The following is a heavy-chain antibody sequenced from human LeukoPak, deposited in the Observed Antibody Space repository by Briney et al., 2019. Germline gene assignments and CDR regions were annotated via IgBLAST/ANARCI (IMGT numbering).Heavy chain of an antibody. CDR2: INHSGST. V-gene: IGHV4-34*01. CDR3: ARGIAAAGPFDY. D-gene: IGHD6-13*01. CDR1: GGSFSGYY. Sequence: SETLSLTCAVYGGSFSGYYWSWIRQPPGKGLEWIGEINHSGSTNYNPSLKSRVTISVDTSKNQFSLKLSSVTAADTAVYYCARGIAAAGPFDYWGQGTLVTVPS. J-gene: IGHJ4*02.